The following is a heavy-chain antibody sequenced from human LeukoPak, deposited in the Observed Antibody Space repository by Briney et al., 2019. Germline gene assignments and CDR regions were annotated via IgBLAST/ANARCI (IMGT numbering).Heavy chain of an antibody. Sequence: GRSLRLSCAASGFTFSSYAMHWVRQALGKGLEWVAVISYDGSNKYYADSVKGRFTIPRDNSKNTLYLQMNSLRAEDTAVYYCARERGVRSYYDILTGYYDYFDYWGQGTLVTVSS. CDR1: GFTFSSYA. J-gene: IGHJ4*02. V-gene: IGHV3-30*04. CDR3: ARERGVRSYYDILTGYYDYFDY. D-gene: IGHD3-9*01. CDR2: ISYDGSNK.